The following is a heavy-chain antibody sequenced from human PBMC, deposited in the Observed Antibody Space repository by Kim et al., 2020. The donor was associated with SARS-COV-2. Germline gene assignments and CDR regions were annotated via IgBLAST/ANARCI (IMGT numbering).Heavy chain of an antibody. J-gene: IGHJ5*02. CDR3: ARAQSGSNSQRRWCDP. V-gene: IGHV4-59*01. Sequence: PSLASRVTISRDTSKNQFSLKLRSVTAADTAVYYCARAQSGSNSQRRWCDPWGQGTQVTVSS. D-gene: IGHD4-4*01.